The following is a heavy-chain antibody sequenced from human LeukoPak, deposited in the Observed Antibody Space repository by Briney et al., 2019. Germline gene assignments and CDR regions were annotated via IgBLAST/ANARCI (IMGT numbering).Heavy chain of an antibody. J-gene: IGHJ5*02. CDR2: IHYSGST. Sequence: PSETLSLTCTVSGDSIRSGSYSWGWIRQPPGKGLEWIGSIHYSGSTYYNPSLNSRVTISVDTPKNQFSLKLSSVTAADTAVYYCARPLASGWYTWFDPWGQGTLVTVSS. V-gene: IGHV4-39*01. D-gene: IGHD6-19*01. CDR3: ARPLASGWYTWFDP. CDR1: GDSIRSGSYS.